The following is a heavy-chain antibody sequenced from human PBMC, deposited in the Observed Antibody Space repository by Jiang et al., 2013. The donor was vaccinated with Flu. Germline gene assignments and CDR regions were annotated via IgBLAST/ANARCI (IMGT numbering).Heavy chain of an antibody. CDR2: IIPRLVTS. V-gene: IGHV1-69*13. Sequence: GAEVKKPGSSVKVSCKASGGNFGMDAFSWVRQAPGQGLEWMGGIIPRLVTSHYAQKFQGRVTITADESTTTAYMELNSLTSDDSAVYFCARAVVIVVPYQKYDFNGMDVWGQGTTVTVSS. CDR3: ARAVVIVVPYQKYDFNGMDV. CDR1: GGNFGMDA. D-gene: IGHD2-15*01. J-gene: IGHJ6*02.